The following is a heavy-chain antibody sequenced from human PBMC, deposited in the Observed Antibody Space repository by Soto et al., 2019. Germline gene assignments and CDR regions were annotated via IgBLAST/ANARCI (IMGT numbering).Heavy chain of an antibody. V-gene: IGHV1-8*01. CDR2: VNPNNGDT. CDR1: GYTFSNYD. D-gene: IGHD3-10*01. CDR3: AKVSRKGSAIDFDY. J-gene: IGHJ4*02. Sequence: SGAELKKPGASVKVSCQASGYTFSNYDMNWVRQATGQGPEWIGWVNPNNGDTGYAQKFQGRVTLTTDISTTTAYMELTSLRSEDTAIYYCAKVSRKGSAIDFDYWGQGTLITVSS.